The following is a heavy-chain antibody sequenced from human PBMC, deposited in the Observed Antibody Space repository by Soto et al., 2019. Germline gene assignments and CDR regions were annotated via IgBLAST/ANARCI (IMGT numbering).Heavy chain of an antibody. V-gene: IGHV3-30-3*01. D-gene: IGHD3-22*01. CDR1: GFTFSSYA. CDR3: ASVRADYYYRSGRVGY. CDR2: ISYDGSNK. J-gene: IGHJ4*02. Sequence: QVQRVESGGGVVQPGRSLRLSCAASGFTFSSYAMHWVRQAPGKGLEWVAVISYDGSNKYYADSVKGRFTISRDNSKNMLYKEMSTMRAVDTAEHSCASVRADYYYRSGRVGYWGQGTLVTVSS.